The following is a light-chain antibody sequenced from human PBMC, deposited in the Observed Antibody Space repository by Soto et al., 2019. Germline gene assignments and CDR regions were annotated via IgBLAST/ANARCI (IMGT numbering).Light chain of an antibody. J-gene: IGKJ2*01. Sequence: DIQMTQYPSTLSASVGDRFTITCLASQSISSWLGRYQQKPGKAPKLLIYKASSLESGVPSRFSGSGSGTEFTLTISSLQPDDFATYYCQHYNSYLYTFGQGTKLEIK. V-gene: IGKV1-5*03. CDR3: QHYNSYLYT. CDR1: QSISSW. CDR2: KAS.